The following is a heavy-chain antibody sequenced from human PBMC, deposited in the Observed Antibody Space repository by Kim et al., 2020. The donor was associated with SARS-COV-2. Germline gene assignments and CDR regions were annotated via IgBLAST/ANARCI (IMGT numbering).Heavy chain of an antibody. V-gene: IGHV7-4-1*02. J-gene: IGHJ6*02. CDR3: ARDWFGEQLVWGLFGGYYYCMDV. Sequence: ASVKVSCKASGYTFTSYAMNWVRQAPGQGLEWMGWINTNTGNPTYAQGFTGRFIFSLDTSVSTAYLQISSLKAEDTAVYYCARDWFGEQLVWGLFGGYYYCMDVWGQGTTVTVSS. CDR2: INTNTGNP. CDR1: GYTFTSYA. D-gene: IGHD3-10*01.